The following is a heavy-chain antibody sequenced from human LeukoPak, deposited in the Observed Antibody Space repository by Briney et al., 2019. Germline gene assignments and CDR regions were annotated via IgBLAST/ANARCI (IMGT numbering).Heavy chain of an antibody. CDR2: INPNGGTT. J-gene: IGHJ4*02. D-gene: IGHD1-1*01. Sequence: ASVKVSCKASGYRFTDYYVHWVRQAPGQGLEWMAWINPNGGTTNYAQKFQDRVTVITETSISTAYMELSNLRSDDTAVYFCARTRDYYNYYFDYWGQGTAVTVSS. CDR1: GYRFTDYY. CDR3: ARTRDYYNYYFDY. V-gene: IGHV1-2*02.